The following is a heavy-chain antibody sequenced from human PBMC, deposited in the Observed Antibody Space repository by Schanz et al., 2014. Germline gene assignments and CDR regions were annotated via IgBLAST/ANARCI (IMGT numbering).Heavy chain of an antibody. Sequence: EVQLLESGGGLVQPGGSLRLSCPASGFAFSSYGMNWVRQAPGKGLQWVARIKSKTDGGTGDYAEPVKSTFTISTDDSKNPLYQQMTRQRAEDTAGDYCANNRNLDYWGQGTLVTVSS. D-gene: IGHD1-20*01. V-gene: IGHV3-15*01. CDR3: ANNRNLDY. CDR2: IKSKTDGGTG. CDR1: GFAFSSYG. J-gene: IGHJ4*02.